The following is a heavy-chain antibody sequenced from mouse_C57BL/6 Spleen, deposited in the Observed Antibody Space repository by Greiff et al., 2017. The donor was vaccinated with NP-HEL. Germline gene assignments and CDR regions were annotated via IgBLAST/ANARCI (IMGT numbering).Heavy chain of an antibody. J-gene: IGHJ2*01. CDR2: IDPEDGET. Sequence: EVKLMESGAELVEPGASVKLSCTASGFNIKDYYMHWVKQRTEQGLEWIGRIDPEDGETKYAPKFQGKATITADTSSNTAYLQLSSLTSEDTAVYYCASSSPSITTVGDYWGQGTTLTVSS. V-gene: IGHV14-2*01. CDR1: GFNIKDYY. D-gene: IGHD1-1*01. CDR3: ASSSPSITTVGDY.